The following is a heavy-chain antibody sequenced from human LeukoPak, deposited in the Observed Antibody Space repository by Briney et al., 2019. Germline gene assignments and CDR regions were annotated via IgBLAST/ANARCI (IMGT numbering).Heavy chain of an antibody. D-gene: IGHD4-17*01. V-gene: IGHV5-51*01. Sequence: GESLKISCKGSGYSFTSYWIGWVRQMPGKGLEWMGIIYPGDSDTRYSPSFQGQVTISADKSISTAYLQWSSLKASDTAMYYCARNGEAQTTVGEDYGDYDDPASAWFDPWGQGTLVTVSS. CDR3: ARNGEAQTTVGEDYGDYDDPASAWFDP. J-gene: IGHJ5*02. CDR2: IYPGDSDT. CDR1: GYSFTSYW.